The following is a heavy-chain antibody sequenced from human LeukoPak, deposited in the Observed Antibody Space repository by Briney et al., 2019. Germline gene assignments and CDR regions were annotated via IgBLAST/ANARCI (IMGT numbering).Heavy chain of an antibody. J-gene: IGHJ3*02. CDR1: GGSISG. V-gene: IGHV4-59*12. CDR3: ARITDAFDI. Sequence: SETLSFTCTVSGGSISGFRQPPGKGLEWIGYIYYSGSTNYNPSLKSRVTISVDTSKNQFSLKLSSVTAADTAVYYCARITDAFDIWGQGTMVTVSS. CDR2: IYYSGST.